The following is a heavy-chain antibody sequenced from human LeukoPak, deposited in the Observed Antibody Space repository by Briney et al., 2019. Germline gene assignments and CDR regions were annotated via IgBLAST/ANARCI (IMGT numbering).Heavy chain of an antibody. CDR3: AFGVRKWLGGSYYFVY. D-gene: IGHD1-26*01. CDR2: ISAGGGYT. CDR1: GFTFSTYA. Sequence: GGSLRLSCAASGFTFSTYAMSWVRQAPGKGLEWVSSISAGGGYTYYADSAKGRFTISRDNSKNTLYLQMNSLRAEDTAVYYCAFGVRKWLGGSYYFVYWGQGTLVTVSS. V-gene: IGHV3-23*01. J-gene: IGHJ4*02.